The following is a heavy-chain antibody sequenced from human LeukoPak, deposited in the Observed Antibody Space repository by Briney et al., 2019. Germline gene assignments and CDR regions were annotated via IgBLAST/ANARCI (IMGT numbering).Heavy chain of an antibody. CDR1: GFTFSSYG. V-gene: IGHV3-30*03. CDR2: ISYDGSNK. D-gene: IGHD6-13*01. CDR3: ARAAAEDAFDI. Sequence: GGSLRLSCAASGFTFSSYGMHWVRQAPGKGLEWVAVISYDGSNKYYADSVKGRFTISRDNSKNTLYLQMNSLRAEDTAVYYCARAAAEDAFDIWGQGTMVTVSS. J-gene: IGHJ3*02.